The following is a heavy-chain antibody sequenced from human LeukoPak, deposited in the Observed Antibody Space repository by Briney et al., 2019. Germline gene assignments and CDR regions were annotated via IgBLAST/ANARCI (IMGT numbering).Heavy chain of an antibody. V-gene: IGHV3-7*01. CDR3: ARASNREGEYYFDY. J-gene: IGHJ4*02. D-gene: IGHD6-6*01. Sequence: GGSLRLSCAASGFTFSSYWMSWVRQAPGKGLEWVANIKQDGSEKYYVDSVKGRFTISRDNAKNSLYLQMNSLRAEDTAVYYCARASNREGEYYFDYWGQGTLVTVSS. CDR2: IKQDGSEK. CDR1: GFTFSSYW.